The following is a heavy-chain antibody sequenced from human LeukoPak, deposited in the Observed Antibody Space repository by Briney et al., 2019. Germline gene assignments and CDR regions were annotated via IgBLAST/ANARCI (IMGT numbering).Heavy chain of an antibody. Sequence: ASVKVSCKASGGTFSSYAISWVRQAPGQGLEWMGGIIPIFGTANYAQKFQGRVTITTDESTSTAYMELSSLRSEDTAVYYCARATTRPNRYCSSTSCPYYYYMDVWGKGTTVTVSS. CDR3: ARATTRPNRYCSSTSCPYYYYMDV. CDR2: IIPIFGTA. J-gene: IGHJ6*03. CDR1: GGTFSSYA. V-gene: IGHV1-69*05. D-gene: IGHD2-2*01.